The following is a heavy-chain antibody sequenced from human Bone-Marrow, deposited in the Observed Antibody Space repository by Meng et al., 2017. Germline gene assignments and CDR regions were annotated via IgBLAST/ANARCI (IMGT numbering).Heavy chain of an antibody. CDR2: IYYSGST. Sequence: GSLRLSCTVSGGSISSYYWSWIRQPPGKGLEWIGYIYYSGSTNYNPSLKSRVTISVDTSKNQFSLKLSSVTAADTAVYYCATDIVSGWGQGTLVTVSS. V-gene: IGHV4-59*01. J-gene: IGHJ4*02. CDR1: GGSISSYY. D-gene: IGHD1-26*01. CDR3: ATDIVSG.